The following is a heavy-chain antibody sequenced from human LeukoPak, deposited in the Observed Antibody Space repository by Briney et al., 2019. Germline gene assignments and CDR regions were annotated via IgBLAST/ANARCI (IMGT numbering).Heavy chain of an antibody. V-gene: IGHV3-74*01. CDR2: INNDGSRT. J-gene: IGHJ5*02. Sequence: GGSLRLSCAASGFTFSNYWMHWVRHAPGKGLVWVSCINNDGSRTIYADSVKGRFTISRDNAKNTLYLQMNSLGADDTAVYYCATGYTYASNWFDPWGQGTLVTVSS. CDR3: ATGYTYASNWFDP. D-gene: IGHD5-18*01. CDR1: GFTFSNYW.